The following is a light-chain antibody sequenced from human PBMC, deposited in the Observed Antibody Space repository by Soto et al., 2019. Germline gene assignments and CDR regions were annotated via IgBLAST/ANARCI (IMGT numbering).Light chain of an antibody. CDR1: QSISSNS. CDR2: GAS. Sequence: EMVLTQSPGTLSLSPWERATLSCRASQSISSNSLAWYQQKPGQAPRLFIYGASSRATGIPDRFIGSGSGTDFTLIISSLQAEDVAVYFCQQYYNPPWTFGQGTKVDIK. V-gene: IGKV3-20*01. J-gene: IGKJ1*01. CDR3: QQYYNPPWT.